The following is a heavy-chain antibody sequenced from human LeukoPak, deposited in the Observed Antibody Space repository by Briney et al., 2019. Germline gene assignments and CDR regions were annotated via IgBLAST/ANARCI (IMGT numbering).Heavy chain of an antibody. CDR1: GFTFSSYG. D-gene: IGHD2-8*01. CDR3: ARDLGYCTNGVCHTRFDY. V-gene: IGHV3-33*01. J-gene: IGHJ4*02. CDR2: MWSNESHK. Sequence: PGTSLRLSCAASGFTFSSYGMHWVRQRPGKGLEWVTVMWSNESHKYYADSVKGRFTVSRDSAKSTLYLQIESLKVEDTAVYYCARDLGYCTNGVCHTRFDYWGQGTLVAVSS.